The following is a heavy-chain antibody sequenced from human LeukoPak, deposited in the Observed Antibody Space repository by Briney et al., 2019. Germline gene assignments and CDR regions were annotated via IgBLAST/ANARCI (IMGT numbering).Heavy chain of an antibody. Sequence: SEALSLTCTVSGGSISSSSYYWGWIRQPPGKGLEWIGSIYYSGSTYYNPSLKSRVTISVDTSKNQFSLKLSSVTAADTAVYYCARVWTTVTTLLYVNAFDIWGQGTMVTVSS. D-gene: IGHD4-17*01. CDR3: ARVWTTVTTLLYVNAFDI. J-gene: IGHJ3*02. V-gene: IGHV4-39*07. CDR1: GGSISSSSYY. CDR2: IYYSGST.